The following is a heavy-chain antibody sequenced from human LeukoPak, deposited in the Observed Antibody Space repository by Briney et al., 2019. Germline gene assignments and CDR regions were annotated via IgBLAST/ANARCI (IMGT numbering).Heavy chain of an antibody. CDR1: GGSISSSNY. D-gene: IGHD3-9*01. V-gene: IGHV4-30-4*01. Sequence: SETLSLTCAVYGGSISSSNYWNWIRQPPGKGLEWIGYIHYGETTYYNPSLQSRVTISIDTSKNQFSLKLTSETAADTAVYYCARKHYFDRGGFDSWGQGTLVTVSS. J-gene: IGHJ4*02. CDR3: ARKHYFDRGGFDS. CDR2: IHYGETT.